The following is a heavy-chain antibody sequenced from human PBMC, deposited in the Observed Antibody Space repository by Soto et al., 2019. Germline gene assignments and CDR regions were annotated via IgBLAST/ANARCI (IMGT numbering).Heavy chain of an antibody. CDR3: ARSPTHYDILTGYYLGNWFDP. J-gene: IGHJ5*02. Sequence: ASVKVSCKASGYTFTGYYMHWVRQAPGQGLEWMGWINPNSGGTNYAQKFQGRVTMTRDTSISTAYMELSRLRSDDTAVYYCARSPTHYDILTGYYLGNWFDPWGQGTLVTVSS. CDR2: INPNSGGT. CDR1: GYTFTGYY. D-gene: IGHD3-9*01. V-gene: IGHV1-2*02.